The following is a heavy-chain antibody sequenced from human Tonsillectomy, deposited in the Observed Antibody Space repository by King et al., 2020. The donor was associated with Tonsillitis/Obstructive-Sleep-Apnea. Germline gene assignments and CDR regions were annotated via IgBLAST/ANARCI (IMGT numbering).Heavy chain of an antibody. CDR2: IWYAGSNK. D-gene: IGHD5-18*01. Sequence: VQLVESGGGVVQPGRSLRLSCAASGFTFSSSGMHWVRQAPGKGLEWVAVIWYAGSNKYYADSVKGRFTISRDNSKNTLYLQMNSLRAEDTAVYYCARGNTAMVMEYYFDNWGQGTLVTVSS. V-gene: IGHV3-33*01. CDR3: ARGNTAMVMEYYFDN. J-gene: IGHJ4*02. CDR1: GFTFSSSG.